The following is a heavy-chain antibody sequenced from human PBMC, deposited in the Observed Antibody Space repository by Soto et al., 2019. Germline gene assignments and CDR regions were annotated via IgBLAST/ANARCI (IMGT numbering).Heavy chain of an antibody. Sequence: SETLSLTCAVYCGSFSGYYWSWIRQPPGKGLEWIGEINHSGSTNYNPSLKSRVTISVDRSKNQFSLKLSSVTAADTAVYYCARARRGYGTYYYGMDVWGQGTTVTVSS. V-gene: IGHV4-34*01. D-gene: IGHD3-10*01. CDR2: INHSGST. CDR1: CGSFSGYY. J-gene: IGHJ6*02. CDR3: ARARRGYGTYYYGMDV.